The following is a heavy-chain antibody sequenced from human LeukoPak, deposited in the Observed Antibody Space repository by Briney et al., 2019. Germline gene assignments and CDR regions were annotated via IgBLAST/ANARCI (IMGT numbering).Heavy chain of an antibody. Sequence: SETLSLTCTVSGGSISSSSYYWGWIRQPPGKGLEWIGSIYHSGSTYYNPSLKSRVTISVDTSKNQFSLKLSSVTAADTAVYYCARIVTYSSSFDYWGQGTLVTVSS. J-gene: IGHJ4*02. CDR1: GGSISSSSYY. V-gene: IGHV4-39*07. CDR2: IYHSGST. CDR3: ARIVTYSSSFDY. D-gene: IGHD6-6*01.